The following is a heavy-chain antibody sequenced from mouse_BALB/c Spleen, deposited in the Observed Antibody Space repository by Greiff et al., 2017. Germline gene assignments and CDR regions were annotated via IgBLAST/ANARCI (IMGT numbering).Heavy chain of an antibody. CDR1: GFTFSSFG. Sequence: EVQLVESGGGLVQPGGSRKLSCAASGFTFSSFGMHWVRQAPEKGLEWVAYISSGGSTYYPDSVKGRFTISRDNARNILYLQMSSLRSEDTAMYYCARGGYGSSYNFDYWGQGTTLTVSS. J-gene: IGHJ2*01. D-gene: IGHD1-1*01. V-gene: IGHV5-6-5*01. CDR3: ARGGYGSSYNFDY. CDR2: ISSGGST.